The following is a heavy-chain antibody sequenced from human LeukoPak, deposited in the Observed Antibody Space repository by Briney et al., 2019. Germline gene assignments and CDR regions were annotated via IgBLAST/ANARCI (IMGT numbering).Heavy chain of an antibody. CDR2: ISGNGGST. J-gene: IGHJ4*02. Sequence: GGSLRLSCSASGFTFRTHAMHWVRQAPGKGLEYVSAISGNGGSTYYADSVKGRFTISRDNSKNTLYLQMSSLRTEDTAVYYCVRPYSGPWGSGGVDYWGQGTLVTVSS. D-gene: IGHD7-27*01. V-gene: IGHV3-64D*06. CDR1: GFTFRTHA. CDR3: VRPYSGPWGSGGVDY.